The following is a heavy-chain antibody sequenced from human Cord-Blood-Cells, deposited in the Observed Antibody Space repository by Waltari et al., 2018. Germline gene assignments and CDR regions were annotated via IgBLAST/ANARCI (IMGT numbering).Heavy chain of an antibody. Sequence: EVQLVESGGGLVQPGGSLRLSCAASGFTVSSNYMSWVRQAPGKGLEWVSVIDSGGSTYYADSVKGRFTISRHNSKNTLYLQMNSLRAEDTAVYYCARVTGTYYFDYWGQGTLVTVSS. CDR1: GFTVSSNY. CDR2: IDSGGST. CDR3: ARVTGTYYFDY. V-gene: IGHV3-53*04. D-gene: IGHD1-20*01. J-gene: IGHJ4*02.